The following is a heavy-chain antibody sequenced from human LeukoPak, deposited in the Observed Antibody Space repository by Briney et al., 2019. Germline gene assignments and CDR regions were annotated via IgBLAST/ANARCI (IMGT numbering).Heavy chain of an antibody. D-gene: IGHD3-10*01. CDR2: INPNSGGT. CDR1: VFTFTGYY. CDR3: ARGPRYGSGNYYNNY. Sequence: ASVKVSCKASVFTFTGYYIYWVRQAPGQGLEWMGWINPNSGGTNYALKFQGRVTMTRDTPISTAYMELSRLRSDDTAVYYCARGPRYGSGNYYNNYWGQGTLVTVSS. V-gene: IGHV1-2*02. J-gene: IGHJ4*02.